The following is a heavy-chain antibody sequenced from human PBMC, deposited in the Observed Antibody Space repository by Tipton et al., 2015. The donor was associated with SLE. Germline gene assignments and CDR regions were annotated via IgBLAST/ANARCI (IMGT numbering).Heavy chain of an antibody. CDR2: VYHSGAT. D-gene: IGHD2-2*03. Sequence: LSCAVSGGSINSHNWWTWVRRPPGKGLEWIGEVYHSGATHYNPSLKSRVTISVDKSKNQFSLRLTSVTAADTGVYYCATLDFDLPRGMDVWGQGTTVIVSS. J-gene: IGHJ6*02. CDR1: GGSINSHNW. V-gene: IGHV4-4*02. CDR3: ATLDFDLPRGMDV.